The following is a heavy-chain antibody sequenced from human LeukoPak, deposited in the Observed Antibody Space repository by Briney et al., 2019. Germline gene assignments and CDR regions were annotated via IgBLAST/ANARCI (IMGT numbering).Heavy chain of an antibody. V-gene: IGHV3-66*01. J-gene: IGHJ6*02. D-gene: IGHD6-13*01. CDR1: GFTVSSNC. CDR2: IYSAGST. CDR3: ARSKPPAVKDYYGLDV. Sequence: GGSLRLSCAASGFTVSSNCMNWVCQAPGRGLEWVSVIYSAGSTYYVDSVKGRFTISRDTSKNTLYLLMNSLRAEDTAVYFCARSKPPAVKDYYGLDVWGQGTTVTVSS.